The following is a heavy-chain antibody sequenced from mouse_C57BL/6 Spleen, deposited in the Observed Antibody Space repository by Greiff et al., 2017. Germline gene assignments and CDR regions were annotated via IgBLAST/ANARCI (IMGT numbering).Heavy chain of an antibody. CDR1: GFTFSDYG. Sequence: EVKVVESGGGLVKPGGSLKLSCAASGFTFSDYGMHWVRQAPEKGLEWVAYISSGSSTIYYADIVKGRFTISRDNAKNTLFLQMTSLRSEDTAMYYCARDGSPFFYFDYWGQGTTLTVSS. CDR3: ARDGSPFFYFDY. CDR2: ISSGSSTI. J-gene: IGHJ2*01. D-gene: IGHD1-1*01. V-gene: IGHV5-17*01.